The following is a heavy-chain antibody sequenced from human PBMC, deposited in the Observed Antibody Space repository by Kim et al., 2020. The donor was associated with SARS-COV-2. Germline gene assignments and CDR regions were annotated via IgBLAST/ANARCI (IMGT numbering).Heavy chain of an antibody. J-gene: IGHJ4*02. D-gene: IGHD6-13*01. CDR3: ARRGYTGDY. CDR2: SDT. V-gene: IGHV5-51*01. Sequence: SDTRYSPSFQGQVTISADKSISPAYLQWSSLKASDTAMYYCARRGYTGDYWGQGTLVTVSS.